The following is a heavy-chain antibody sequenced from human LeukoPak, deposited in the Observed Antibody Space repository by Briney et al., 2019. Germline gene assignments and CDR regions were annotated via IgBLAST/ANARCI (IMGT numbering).Heavy chain of an antibody. J-gene: IGHJ2*01. Sequence: PGRSLRLSCAASGFTFSSYGMHWVRQAPGKGLEWVAVIWYDGSNKYYADSVKGRFTISRGNSKNTLYLQMNSLRAEDTAVYYCARDLRWSHYWYFDLWGRGTLVTVSS. CDR2: IWYDGSNK. CDR3: ARDLRWSHYWYFDL. V-gene: IGHV3-33*01. CDR1: GFTFSSYG. D-gene: IGHD2-15*01.